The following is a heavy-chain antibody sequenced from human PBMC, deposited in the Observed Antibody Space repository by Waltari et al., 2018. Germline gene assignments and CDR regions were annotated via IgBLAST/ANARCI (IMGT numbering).Heavy chain of an antibody. V-gene: IGHV4-61*02. D-gene: IGHD5-12*01. J-gene: IGHJ5*02. CDR1: GGSISSGSYY. CDR2: IYTSGST. CDR3: ARDSGYDRFDWFDP. Sequence: QVQLQESGPGLVKPSQTLSLTCTVSGGSISSGSYYWSWIRQPAGKGLEWIGRIYTSGSTNYNPSLKSRVTISVDTSKNQFSLKLSSVTAADTAVYYCARDSGYDRFDWFDPWGQGTLVTVSS.